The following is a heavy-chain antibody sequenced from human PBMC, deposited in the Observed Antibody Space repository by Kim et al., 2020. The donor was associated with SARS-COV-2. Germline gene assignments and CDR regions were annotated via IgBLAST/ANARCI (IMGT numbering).Heavy chain of an antibody. J-gene: IGHJ4*02. Sequence: GGSLRLSCVASGFTFSSYYMNWVRQAPGKGLVWVSRISDGGSRTNYADSVKGRFTVSRDNSKNMLYLEMTSLRAEDTALYYCVKRGYTSTSSFDYWGQGTLVTVFS. CDR3: VKRGYTSTSSFDY. CDR2: ISDGGSRT. V-gene: IGHV3-74*01. D-gene: IGHD5-12*01. CDR1: GFTFSSYY.